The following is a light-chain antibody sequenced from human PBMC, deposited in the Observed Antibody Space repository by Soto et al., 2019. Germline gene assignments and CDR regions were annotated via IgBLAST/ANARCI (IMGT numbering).Light chain of an antibody. CDR2: WAS. V-gene: IGKV4-1*01. Sequence: DIVMTQSPDSLAVSLGERATINCKSTQNVLSTSDNKNFLAWYQQKPGQPPKLLVYWASTRESGVPDRFSGSGSGTDFTLTISSLQAEDVAIYYCQQFYTTPYTFGQGTKLEI. J-gene: IGKJ2*01. CDR1: QNVLSTSDNKNF. CDR3: QQFYTTPYT.